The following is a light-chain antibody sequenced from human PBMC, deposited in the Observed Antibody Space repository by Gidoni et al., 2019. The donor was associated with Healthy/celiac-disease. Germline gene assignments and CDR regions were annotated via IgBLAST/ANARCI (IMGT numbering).Light chain of an antibody. CDR2: QDS. Sequence: SYERTQPPSVSVSPGQTASITCSGDKLGDNYACWYHQKPVQSPVLVIYQDSKRPSGIPERFSGSNSGNTATLTISGTQAMDEADYYCQAWDSSTAWVFGGGTKLTVL. V-gene: IGLV3-1*01. J-gene: IGLJ2*01. CDR1: KLGDNY. CDR3: QAWDSSTAWV.